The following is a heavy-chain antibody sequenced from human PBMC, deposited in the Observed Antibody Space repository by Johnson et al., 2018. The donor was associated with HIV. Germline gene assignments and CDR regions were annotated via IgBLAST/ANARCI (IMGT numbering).Heavy chain of an antibody. Sequence: EVQLVESGGGLVQPGGSLRLSCAASGFTFSSYWMSWVRQAPGKGLAWVANIKQDGGENYYVDSVKGRFTISRDNAKKSLHLQMNSLRAEDTAVYYCARESRYSYGFGDDAFDVWGQGTMVTVSS. CDR3: ARESRYSYGFGDDAFDV. D-gene: IGHD5-18*01. CDR1: GFTFSSYW. CDR2: IKQDGGEN. V-gene: IGHV3-7*05. J-gene: IGHJ3*01.